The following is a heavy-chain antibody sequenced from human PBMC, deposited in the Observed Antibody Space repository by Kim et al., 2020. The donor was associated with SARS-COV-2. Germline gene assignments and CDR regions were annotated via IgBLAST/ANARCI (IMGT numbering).Heavy chain of an antibody. CDR2: INWNGGST. Sequence: GGSLRLSCAASGFTFDDYGMSWVRQAPGKGLEWVSGINWNGGSTGYADSVKGRFTISRDNAKNSLYLQMNSLRAEDTALYHCARLGDTGVVVTATDFDYWGQGTLVTVSS. D-gene: IGHD2-21*02. J-gene: IGHJ4*02. V-gene: IGHV3-20*01. CDR1: GFTFDDYG. CDR3: ARLGDTGVVVTATDFDY.